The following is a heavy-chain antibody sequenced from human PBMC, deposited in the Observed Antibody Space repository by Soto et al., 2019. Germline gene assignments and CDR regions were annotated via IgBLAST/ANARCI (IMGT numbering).Heavy chain of an antibody. CDR1: GANLKTNV. Sequence: SVKVSCKTSGANLKTNVFTWVRQAPGQGLEWMGGTIPALGKTHYIEKFQGRVTITVDDATRTVYMEVRDLTSEDTAIYYCARGPFRPSAMDVWGQGTTVTVSS. V-gene: IGHV1-69*10. CDR3: ARGPFRPSAMDV. J-gene: IGHJ6*02. CDR2: TIPALGKT. D-gene: IGHD3-10*01.